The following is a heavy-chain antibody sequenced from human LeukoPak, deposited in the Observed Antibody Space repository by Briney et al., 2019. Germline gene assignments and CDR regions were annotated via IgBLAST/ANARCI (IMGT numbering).Heavy chain of an antibody. CDR2: ISYDGSNK. J-gene: IGHJ4*02. Sequence: PGRSLRLSCAASGFTFSSYAMHWVRQAPGKGLEWVAVISYDGSNKYYADSVKGRFTISRDNSKNTLYLQMNSLRAEDTAVFYCARGGYYYGSGSYVGNWGQGTLVTVSS. CDR1: GFTFSSYA. V-gene: IGHV3-30-3*01. CDR3: ARGGYYYGSGSYVGN. D-gene: IGHD3-10*01.